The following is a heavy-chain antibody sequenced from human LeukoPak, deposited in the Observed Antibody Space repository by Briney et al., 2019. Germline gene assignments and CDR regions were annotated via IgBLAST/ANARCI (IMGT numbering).Heavy chain of an antibody. CDR2: IGIDSGNT. Sequence: GGSLRLSCAASGFTFSDYSMNWVRQAPGKGLEWTSYIGIDSGNTKYADSVKGRFTISGDKAKNSLYLQMNSLRVVDTAVYYCARDYEYAFDNWGQGTLVTVSS. CDR3: ARDYEYAFDN. CDR1: GFTFSDYS. J-gene: IGHJ4*02. V-gene: IGHV3-48*01. D-gene: IGHD5-12*01.